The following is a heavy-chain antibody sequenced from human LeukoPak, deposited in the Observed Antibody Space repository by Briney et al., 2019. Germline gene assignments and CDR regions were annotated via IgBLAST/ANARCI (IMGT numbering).Heavy chain of an antibody. Sequence: GGSLRLSCTVSGFTFSSNSMSWVRQAPGKGLEWVSFIYSDNTHYSYSVKGRFTISIDNSENTLYLQMNSLRAEDTAVYYCARRAGAYSHPYDYWGQGTLVTVSS. J-gene: IGHJ4*02. CDR3: ARRAGAYSHPYDY. V-gene: IGHV3-53*01. CDR2: IYSDNT. CDR1: GFTFSSNS. D-gene: IGHD4/OR15-4a*01.